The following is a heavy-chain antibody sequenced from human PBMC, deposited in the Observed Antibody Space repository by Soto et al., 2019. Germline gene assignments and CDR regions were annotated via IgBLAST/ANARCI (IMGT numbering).Heavy chain of an antibody. Sequence: QVQLVQSGAEVKKPGSSMKVSCKASGGTFSSYAISWVRQAPGQGLEWMGGIIPIFGTADYAQKFHGRVTTTADESTSTADMELSSLRSEDTAVYYCARGITGTVTYYYGLDVWGQGTTVTVSS. J-gene: IGHJ6*02. CDR2: IIPIFGTA. CDR3: ARGITGTVTYYYGLDV. V-gene: IGHV1-69*12. D-gene: IGHD1-20*01. CDR1: GGTFSSYA.